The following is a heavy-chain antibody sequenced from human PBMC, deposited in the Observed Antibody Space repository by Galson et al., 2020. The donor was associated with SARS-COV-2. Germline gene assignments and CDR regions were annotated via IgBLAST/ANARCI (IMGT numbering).Heavy chain of an antibody. CDR1: GYTFTSYY. Sequence: ASVKVSCKASGYTFTSYYMHWVRQAPGQGLEWMGIINHSGGSTSYAQKFQGRVTMTRDTSTSTVYMELSSLRSEDTAVYYCARSGVGTAIGGWWFDPWGQGTLVTVSS. D-gene: IGHD5-18*01. CDR2: INHSGGST. V-gene: IGHV1-46*01. CDR3: ARSGVGTAIGGWWFDP. J-gene: IGHJ5*02.